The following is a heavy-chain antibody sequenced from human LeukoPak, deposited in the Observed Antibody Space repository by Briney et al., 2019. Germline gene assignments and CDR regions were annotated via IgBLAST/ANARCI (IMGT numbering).Heavy chain of an antibody. Sequence: SETLSLTCTVSGGSISSGGCYWSWIRQHPGKGLEWIGYIYYSGSTNYDPSLKSRVTISVDTSKNQFSLKLSSVTAADTAVYYCAAQGRNDYGDYESWLDPWGQGTLVTVPS. V-gene: IGHV4-61*08. D-gene: IGHD4-17*01. CDR2: IYYSGST. J-gene: IGHJ5*02. CDR3: AAQGRNDYGDYESWLDP. CDR1: GGSISSGGCY.